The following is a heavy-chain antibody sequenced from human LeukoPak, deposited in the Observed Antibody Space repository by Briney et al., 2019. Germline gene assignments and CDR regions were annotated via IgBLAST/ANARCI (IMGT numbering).Heavy chain of an antibody. CDR3: ARVSPGIAVDNDFDY. J-gene: IGHJ4*02. CDR1: GGSISSGGYY. CDR2: IYYSGST. Sequence: SETLSLTRTVSGGSISSGGYYWSWIRQHPGKGLEWIGYIYYSGSTYYNPSLKSRVTISVDTSKNQFSLKLSSVTAADTAVYYCARVSPGIAVDNDFDYWGQGTLVTVSS. D-gene: IGHD6-19*01. V-gene: IGHV4-31*03.